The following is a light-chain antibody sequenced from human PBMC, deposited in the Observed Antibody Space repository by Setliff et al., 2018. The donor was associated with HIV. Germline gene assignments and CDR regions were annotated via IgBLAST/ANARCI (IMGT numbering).Light chain of an antibody. J-gene: IGLJ1*01. Sequence: QSAPAQPASVSGSPGQSITISCTGTSSDVGSYNLVSWYQQHPGKAPKLMIYEVSKRPSGVSNRFSGSKSGNTASLTISGLQAEDETDYYCCSYAGSGTYVFGTGTKVTVL. CDR2: EVS. CDR1: SSDVGSYNL. V-gene: IGLV2-23*02. CDR3: CSYAGSGTYV.